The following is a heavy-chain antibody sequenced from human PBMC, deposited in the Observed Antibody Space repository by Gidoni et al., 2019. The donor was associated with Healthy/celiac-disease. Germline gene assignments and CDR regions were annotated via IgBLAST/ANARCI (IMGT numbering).Heavy chain of an antibody. V-gene: IGHV4-34*01. CDR3: ARGPAAAGFDY. D-gene: IGHD6-13*01. J-gene: IGHJ4*02. CDR2: INHSGST. Sequence: QVQLQQWGAGLLKPSEPLSLTCAVYGGSFSGYYWRCRRQPPGKGREWMGEINHSGSTNYNPSLKSRVTISVDTAKNQFSRKLSSVTAADTAVYYCARGPAAAGFDYWGQGTLVTVSS. CDR1: GGSFSGYY.